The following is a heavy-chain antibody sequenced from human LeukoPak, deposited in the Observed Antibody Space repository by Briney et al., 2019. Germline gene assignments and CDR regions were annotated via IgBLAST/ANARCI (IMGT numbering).Heavy chain of an antibody. CDR3: TRGRYYDILTGPEY. CDR2: IRSKAYGGTT. CDR1: GFTFGDYA. V-gene: IGHV3-49*04. D-gene: IGHD3-9*01. J-gene: IGHJ4*02. Sequence: HPGGSLRLSCTASGFTFGDYAMSWVRQAPGKGLEWVGFIRSKAYGGTTEYAASVKGRFTISRDDSKSIAYLQMNSLKTEDTAVYYCTRGRYYDILTGPEYWGQGTLVTVSS.